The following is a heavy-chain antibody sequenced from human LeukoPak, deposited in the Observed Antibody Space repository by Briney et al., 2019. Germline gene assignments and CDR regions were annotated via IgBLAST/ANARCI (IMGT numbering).Heavy chain of an antibody. V-gene: IGHV3-48*01. CDR2: ISSSSSTI. J-gene: IGHJ4*02. CDR3: AREPVGATFDY. D-gene: IGHD1-26*01. CDR1: GFTFSSYA. Sequence: PGGSLRLSCAASGFTFSSYAMSWIRQAPGKGLEWVSYISSSSSTIYYADSVKGRFTISRDNAKNSLYLQMNSLRAEDTAVYYCAREPVGATFDYWGQGTLVTVSS.